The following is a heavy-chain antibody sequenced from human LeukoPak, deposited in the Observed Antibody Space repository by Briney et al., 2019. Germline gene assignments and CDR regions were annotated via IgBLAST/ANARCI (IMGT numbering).Heavy chain of an antibody. V-gene: IGHV3-23*01. CDR2: VSSSGGST. CDR3: ARDRSSGWYVYDY. D-gene: IGHD6-19*01. CDR1: GFTFSTYV. J-gene: IGHJ4*02. Sequence: PGGSLRLSCAASGFTFSTYVLAWVRQAPGKGLEWVSSVSSSGGSTPYADSVKGRFTISRDNSKNTLYLQMNSLRAEDTAAYYCARDRSSGWYVYDYWGQGTLVTVSS.